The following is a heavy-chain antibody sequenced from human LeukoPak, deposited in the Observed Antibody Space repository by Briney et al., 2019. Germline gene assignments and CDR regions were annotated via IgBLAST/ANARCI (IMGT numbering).Heavy chain of an antibody. V-gene: IGHV1-8*01. J-gene: IGHJ6*03. D-gene: IGHD1/OR15-1a*01. Sequence: GASVKVSCKASGYTFTSYDINWVRQATGQGLEWMGWMNPNSGNTGYAQKFQGRVTMTRNTPISTAYMELSSLRSEDTAVYYCARRMYNWNNYYYYYMDVWGKGTTVTVSS. CDR2: MNPNSGNT. CDR1: GYTFTSYD. CDR3: ARRMYNWNNYYYYYMDV.